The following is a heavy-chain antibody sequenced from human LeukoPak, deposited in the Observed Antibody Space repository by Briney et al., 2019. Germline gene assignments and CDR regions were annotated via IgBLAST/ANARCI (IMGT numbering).Heavy chain of an antibody. Sequence: PGGSLRLSCAASGFTFSSYEMNWVRQAPGKGLEWVSYISSSGSTIYYADSVKGRFTISRDNAKNSLYLQMNSLRAEDTAVYYCARARSGSYYYDSSGYLDYWGQGTLVTVSS. CDR3: ARARSGSYYYDSSGYLDY. J-gene: IGHJ4*02. V-gene: IGHV3-48*03. D-gene: IGHD3-22*01. CDR2: ISSSGSTI. CDR1: GFTFSSYE.